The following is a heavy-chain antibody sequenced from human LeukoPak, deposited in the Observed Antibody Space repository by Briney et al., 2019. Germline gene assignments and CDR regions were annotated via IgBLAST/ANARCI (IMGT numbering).Heavy chain of an antibody. V-gene: IGHV3-66*01. J-gene: IGHJ3*02. Sequence: GGSLGLSCAASGFTVSSNYMSWVRQAPGKGLEWVSVIYSGGSTYYADSVKGRFTISRDNAKNSLYLQMNSLRAEDTAVYYCARERGSSIDAFDIWGQGTMVTVSP. CDR1: GFTVSSNY. CDR3: ARERGSSIDAFDI. D-gene: IGHD6-13*01. CDR2: IYSGGST.